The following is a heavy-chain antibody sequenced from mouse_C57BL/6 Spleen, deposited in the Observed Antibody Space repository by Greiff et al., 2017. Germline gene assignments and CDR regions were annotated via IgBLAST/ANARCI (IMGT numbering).Heavy chain of an antibody. CDR1: GYTFTSYW. CDR2: IDPSDSET. CDR3: ARGGTGRYYAMDY. V-gene: IGHV1-52*01. J-gene: IGHJ4*01. D-gene: IGHD4-1*01. Sequence: QVQLQQPGAELVRPGSSVKLSCKASGYTFTSYWMHWVKQRPIQGLEWIGNIDPSDSETHSNQKFKDKATLTVDKSSSTAYMQLSSLTSEDSAVDYCARGGTGRYYAMDYWGQGTSVTVSS.